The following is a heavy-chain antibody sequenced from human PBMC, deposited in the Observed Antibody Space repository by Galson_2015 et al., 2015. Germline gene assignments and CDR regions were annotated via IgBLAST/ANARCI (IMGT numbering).Heavy chain of an antibody. CDR3: ARHTGYDFWSGVLDY. V-gene: IGHV5-10-1*01. J-gene: IGHJ4*02. D-gene: IGHD3-3*01. Sequence: QMPGTGLEWMGRIDPSDSYTNYSPSFQGHVTISADKTISTAYLQWSSLKASDTAMYYCARHTGYDFWSGVLDYWGQGTLVTVSS. CDR2: IDPSDSYT.